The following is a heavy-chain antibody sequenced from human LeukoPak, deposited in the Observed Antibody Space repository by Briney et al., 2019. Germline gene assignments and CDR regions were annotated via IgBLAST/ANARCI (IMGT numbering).Heavy chain of an antibody. CDR3: ARGSSSSSLIDY. Sequence: SETLSLTCTVSGASISSNSYYWGWIRLPPGKGLEWIGHIYYSGSTYYNPSLKSRVTISVDTSKNQFSLKLSSVTAADTAVYYCARGSSSSSLIDYWGQGTLVTVSS. D-gene: IGHD6-13*01. CDR1: GASISSNSYY. J-gene: IGHJ4*02. CDR2: IYYSGST. V-gene: IGHV4-39*01.